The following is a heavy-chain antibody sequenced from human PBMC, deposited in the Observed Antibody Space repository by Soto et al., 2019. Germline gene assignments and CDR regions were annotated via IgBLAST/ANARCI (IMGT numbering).Heavy chain of an antibody. CDR2: IIPLFGTP. CDR1: GVTFSTSG. CDR3: ARVSHSIGGGGNHYRLASYFDS. J-gene: IGHJ4*03. Sequence: QVRLVQSGAEVKKPGSSLKVSCKTSGVTFSTSGISWVRQGPGQGLEWMEGIIPLFGTPKYARKFQGRVSINADDSAATTYLEMTGPSSGNPAIYYCARVSHSIGGGGNHYRLASYFDSWGQGSPVLVPS. V-gene: IGHV1-69*01. D-gene: IGHD2-21*01.